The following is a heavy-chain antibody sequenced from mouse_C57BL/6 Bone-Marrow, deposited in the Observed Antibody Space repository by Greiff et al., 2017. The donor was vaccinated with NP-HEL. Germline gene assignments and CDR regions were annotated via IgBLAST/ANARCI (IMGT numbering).Heavy chain of an antibody. D-gene: IGHD1-1*01. CDR3: ARWGDYGSSFDY. CDR2: INPNNGGT. Sequence: EVQLQQSGPELVKPGASVKISCKASGYTFTDYYMNWVKQSHGKSLEWIGDINPNNGGTSYNQKFKGKATLTVDKSSSTAYMALRSLTSEDSAVYYCARWGDYGSSFDYWGQGTTLTVSS. J-gene: IGHJ2*01. CDR1: GYTFTDYY. V-gene: IGHV1-26*01.